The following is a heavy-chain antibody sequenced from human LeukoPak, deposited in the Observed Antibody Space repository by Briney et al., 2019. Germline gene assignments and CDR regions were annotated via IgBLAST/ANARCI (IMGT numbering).Heavy chain of an antibody. CDR1: GGPINSYY. J-gene: IGHJ5*02. V-gene: IGHV4-59*08. D-gene: IGHD2-8*01. CDR3: ATRRAEGGTNGHDNWFDP. CDR2: IYYSGST. Sequence: SETLSLTCTVSGGPINSYYWGWIRQPPGKGLEWIGYIYYSGSTRYNPSLKSRVTISLDTSKNQFSLKVTSVTAADTAVYYCATRRAEGGTNGHDNWFDPWGQGTLVTVSS.